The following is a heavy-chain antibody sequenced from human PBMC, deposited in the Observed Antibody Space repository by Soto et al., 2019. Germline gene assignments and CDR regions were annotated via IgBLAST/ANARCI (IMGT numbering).Heavy chain of an antibody. CDR3: AKSGGYAFGILDS. V-gene: IGHV3-33*06. CDR1: GFRFSTYG. J-gene: IGHJ4*02. CDR2: IWYDGSNE. D-gene: IGHD2-21*01. Sequence: QVQLVESGGGVVQPGRSLRLSCAASGFRFSTYGMHWVRQAPGKGLEWVAVIWYDGSNEYYADSVQGRFTISRDNSKNTRYRQMNSLRDEDTALYYCAKSGGYAFGILDSWGQGTQVTVSA.